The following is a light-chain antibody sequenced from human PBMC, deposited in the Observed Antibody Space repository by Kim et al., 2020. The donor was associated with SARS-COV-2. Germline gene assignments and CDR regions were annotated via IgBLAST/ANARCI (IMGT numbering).Light chain of an antibody. CDR1: QSVSSN. Sequence: EIVMTQSPATLSVSPGERATLSCRASQSVSSNLVWYQQKPGQAPRLLIYGASTRATGIPDRFSGSGSGTEFTLTISSLQSEDFAVYYCQQYNNSPLTFGQGTKLEIK. J-gene: IGKJ4*02. CDR2: GAS. CDR3: QQYNNSPLT. V-gene: IGKV3-15*01.